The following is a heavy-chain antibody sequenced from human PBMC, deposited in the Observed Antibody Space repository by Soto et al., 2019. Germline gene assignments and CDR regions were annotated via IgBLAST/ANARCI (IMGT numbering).Heavy chain of an antibody. CDR2: VSSSGSST. V-gene: IGHV3-23*01. Sequence: EVQLLESGGDLVQPGGSLSLPCAASGFTFSNYDMSWVRQAPGRGWGGVSSVSSSGSSTYYADSVKGRFTISRDNSKNTLYLQMSSLGAADTAVYHCARRDCGSGRNCEFGAPAFAYWGQGNLVTVTS. CDR3: ARRDCGSGRNCEFGAPAFAY. J-gene: IGHJ4*02. D-gene: IGHD2-21*01. CDR1: GFTFSNYD.